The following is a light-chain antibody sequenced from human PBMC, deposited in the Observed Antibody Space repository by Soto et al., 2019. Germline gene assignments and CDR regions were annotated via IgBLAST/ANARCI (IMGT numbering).Light chain of an antibody. CDR1: SSNIGSNT. V-gene: IGLV1-44*01. J-gene: IGLJ3*02. CDR3: AAWDDSLNGWV. CDR2: SNN. Sequence: QSVVTQPPSASGTPGQRVTISCSGSSSNIGSNTVNWYQQLPGTAPKLLIYSNNQRPSGVPDRLSGSKSGTSASLAISGLQSEDEDDYYCAAWDDSLNGWVFGGGTKLTVL.